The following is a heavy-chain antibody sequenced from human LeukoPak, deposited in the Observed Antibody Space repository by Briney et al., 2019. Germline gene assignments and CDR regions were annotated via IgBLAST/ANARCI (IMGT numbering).Heavy chain of an antibody. V-gene: IGHV4-4*09. CDR1: GGSISSYY. D-gene: IGHD6-19*01. J-gene: IGHJ4*02. CDR2: IYTSGST. CDR3: ARLPPLYSSGWHNYFDY. Sequence: SETLSLTCTVSGGSISSYYWSWIRQPPGKGLEWIGYIYTSGSTNYNPSPKSRVTISVDTSKNQFSLKLSSVTAADTAVYYCARLPPLYSSGWHNYFDYWGQGTLVTVSS.